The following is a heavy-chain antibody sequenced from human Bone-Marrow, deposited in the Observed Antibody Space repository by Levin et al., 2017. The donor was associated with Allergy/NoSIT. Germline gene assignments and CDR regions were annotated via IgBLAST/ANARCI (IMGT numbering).Heavy chain of an antibody. V-gene: IGHV3-48*03. CDR1: GFTFSSYE. D-gene: IGHD6-6*01. J-gene: IGHJ5*02. CDR3: ARARPSNLYSSSYNWFDP. Sequence: GGSLRLSCAASGFTFSSYEMNWVRQAPGKGLEWVSYISSSGSTIYYADSVKGRFTISRDNAKNSLYLQMNSLRAEDTAVYYCARARPSNLYSSSYNWFDPWGQGTLVTVSS. CDR2: ISSSGSTI.